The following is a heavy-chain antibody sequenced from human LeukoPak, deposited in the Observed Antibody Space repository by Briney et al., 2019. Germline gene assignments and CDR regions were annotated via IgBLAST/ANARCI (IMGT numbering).Heavy chain of an antibody. CDR2: ISGSGGST. D-gene: IGHD3-22*01. J-gene: IGHJ4*02. CDR3: AKSDYYDSSGFLDY. CDR1: GFTFSRYS. Sequence: PGGSLRLSCAASGFTFSRYSIHWVRQAPGKGLEWVSAISGSGGSTYYADSVKGRFTISRDNSKNTLYLQMNSLRAEDTAVYYCAKSDYYDSSGFLDYWGQGTLVTVSS. V-gene: IGHV3-23*01.